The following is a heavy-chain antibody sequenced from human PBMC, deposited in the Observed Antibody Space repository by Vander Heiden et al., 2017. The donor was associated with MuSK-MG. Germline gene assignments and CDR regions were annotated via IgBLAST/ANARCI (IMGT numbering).Heavy chain of an antibody. CDR2: IYHGGDT. J-gene: IGHJ4*02. CDR1: GYSINSGYY. CDR3: ARASWNYGSDY. D-gene: IGHD1-7*01. Sequence: AVSGYSINSGYYWGWIRQSPGKGLEWIGSIYHGGDTVYNPSLKSRISMSMDTSKNQFSLNLMSVTAADTAVDYCARASWNYGSDYWGQGSLGTVSS. V-gene: IGHV4-38-2*01.